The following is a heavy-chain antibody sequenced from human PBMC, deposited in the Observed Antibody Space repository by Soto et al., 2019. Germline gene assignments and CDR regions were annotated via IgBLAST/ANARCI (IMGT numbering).Heavy chain of an antibody. CDR2: ISGSGGGST. J-gene: IGHJ3*02. CDR1: GFTFSTYA. V-gene: IGHV3-23*01. Sequence: EVQLLESGGGLVQPGGSLRLSCAASGFTFSTYAMSWVHQAPGKGLEWVSAISGSGGGSTFYADSVKGRFTISRDNSINTLYLQMNSLRTEDTAVYYCAHPRGFGVFDAYDIWGQGTMVTVSS. D-gene: IGHD3-10*01. CDR3: AHPRGFGVFDAYDI.